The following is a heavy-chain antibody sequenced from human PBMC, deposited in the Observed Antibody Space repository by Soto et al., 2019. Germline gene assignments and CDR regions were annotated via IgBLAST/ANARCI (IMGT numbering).Heavy chain of an antibody. Sequence: PSETLSLTCTVSGGSMRNYFWTWIRQPPGKGLEWIGYIHYSGTTSFFPSYNPSLRSRVTISEDTSKNQFSLKLLSVTTADTAVYFCAAGEASSRNLAPYYLDFWGQGTLGTRSS. D-gene: IGHD6-13*01. J-gene: IGHJ4*02. CDR2: IHYSGTT. CDR3: AAGEASSRNLAPYYLDF. CDR1: GGSMRNYF. V-gene: IGHV4-59*01.